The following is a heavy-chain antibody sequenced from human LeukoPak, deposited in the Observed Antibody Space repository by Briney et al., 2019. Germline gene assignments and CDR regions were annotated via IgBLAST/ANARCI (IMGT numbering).Heavy chain of an antibody. CDR3: ARRQESYDSSGYQKPRAEYSQH. V-gene: IGHV1-8*01. Sequence: ASVKVSCKASGYTFASYDINWVRQATGQGLEWMGWMNPNSGNTGYAQKFQGRVTMTRNTSTSTAHMELSSLRSEDTAVYYCARRQESYDSSGYQKPRAEYSQHWGQGTLVTVSS. D-gene: IGHD3-22*01. CDR1: GYTFASYD. J-gene: IGHJ1*01. CDR2: MNPNSGNT.